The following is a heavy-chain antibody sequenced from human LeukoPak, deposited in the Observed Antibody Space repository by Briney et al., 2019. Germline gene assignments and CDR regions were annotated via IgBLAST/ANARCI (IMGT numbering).Heavy chain of an antibody. V-gene: IGHV3-23*01. CDR2: ISGSGAST. D-gene: IGHD5-24*01. CDR1: GFTFNSYA. Sequence: PGGSLRLSCVASGFTFNSYAVSWVRQAPGKGLEWVSAISGSGASTYYADSVKGRFTISRDNSKNTLSVQMNSLRAEDTAVYYCAKSSRDAYTIDSCGQRTLVTVSS. CDR3: AKSSRDAYTIDS. J-gene: IGHJ4*02.